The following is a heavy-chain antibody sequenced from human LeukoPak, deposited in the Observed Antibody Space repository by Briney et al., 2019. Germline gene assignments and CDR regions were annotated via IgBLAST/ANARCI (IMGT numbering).Heavy chain of an antibody. CDR2: IIPIFGTA. CDR1: GGTFSSYA. V-gene: IGHV1-69*06. J-gene: IGHJ4*02. D-gene: IGHD2-21*02. Sequence: ASVKVSCKASGGTFSSYAISWVRQAPGQGLEWMGGIIPIFGTANYAQKFQGRVTITADKSTSIAYMELSSLRSEDTAVYYCARDNCGGDCYPDYWGQGTLVTVSS. CDR3: ARDNCGGDCYPDY.